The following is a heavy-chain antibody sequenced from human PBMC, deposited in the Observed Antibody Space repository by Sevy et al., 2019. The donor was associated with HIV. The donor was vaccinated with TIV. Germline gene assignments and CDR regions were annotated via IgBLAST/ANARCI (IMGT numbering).Heavy chain of an antibody. CDR2: INPGGTEE. CDR3: ARGGSGSFDPFYYYYDMDV. Sequence: GGSLRLSCVASGFTFSNSWMNWVRQAPGKGLEWVANINPGGTEEFYVDSVKGRFIISRDNAKNSLFLQMNSLRAEDTAVYYCARGGSGSFDPFYYYYDMDVWGQGTTVTVYS. D-gene: IGHD3-10*01. CDR1: GFTFSNSW. J-gene: IGHJ6*02. V-gene: IGHV3-7*04.